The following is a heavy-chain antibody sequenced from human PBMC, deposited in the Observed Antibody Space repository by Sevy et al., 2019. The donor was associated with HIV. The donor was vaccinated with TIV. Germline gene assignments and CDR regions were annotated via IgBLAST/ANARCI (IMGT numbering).Heavy chain of an antibody. Sequence: GGSLRLSCAASEFTFSRYAMHWVRQAPGKGLEWVALISFDGSNKQYADSARGRFTISRDNSKNTLYLQMNSLRADDTAVYYCARDKRVWFGELGYFYYGMDVWGQGTTVTVSS. CDR2: ISFDGSNK. CDR1: EFTFSRYA. J-gene: IGHJ6*02. D-gene: IGHD3-10*01. V-gene: IGHV3-30-3*01. CDR3: ARDKRVWFGELGYFYYGMDV.